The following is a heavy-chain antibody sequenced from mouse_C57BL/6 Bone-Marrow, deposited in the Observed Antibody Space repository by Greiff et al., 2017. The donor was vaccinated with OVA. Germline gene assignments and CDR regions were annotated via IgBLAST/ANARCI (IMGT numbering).Heavy chain of an antibody. V-gene: IGHV3-6*01. J-gene: IGHJ4*01. CDR1: GYSITSGYY. Sequence: EVQLQESGPGLVKPSQSLSLTCSVTGYSITSGYYWNWIRQFPGNKLEWMGYISYDGSNNYNPSLTNRISITRDTSKNQFFLKLNSVTNEDTATYYCARRNYPNAMDDWGQGTSVTVSS. D-gene: IGHD1-1*01. CDR2: ISYDGSN. CDR3: ARRNYPNAMDD.